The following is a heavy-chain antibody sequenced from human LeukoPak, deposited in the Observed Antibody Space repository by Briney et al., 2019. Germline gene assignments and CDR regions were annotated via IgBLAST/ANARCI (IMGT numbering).Heavy chain of an antibody. CDR3: ARYGSGSYYNAHFDY. D-gene: IGHD3-10*01. CDR2: IYPCDSDT. CDR1: GYSFTSYW. J-gene: IGHJ4*02. V-gene: IGHV5-51*01. Sequence: GESLKISCKGSGYSFTSYWIAWVRQMPGKGLEWMGIIYPCDSDTRYSPSFQGQVTISADQSIRTAYLPWGSLKASDTAMYYCARYGSGSYYNAHFDYWGQGTLVSVSS.